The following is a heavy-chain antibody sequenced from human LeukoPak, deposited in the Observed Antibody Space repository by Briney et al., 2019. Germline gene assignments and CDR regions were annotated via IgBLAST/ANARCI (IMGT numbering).Heavy chain of an antibody. Sequence: PGGSLTLSCAASGFTFRSYNMNWVRQAPGRGLEWVASISSSSTYIYYADSVKGRFTISRDNAKNSLYLQMNSLRAEDMAVYYCATFDYFLIWGQGTIVTVSS. CDR3: ATFDYFLI. D-gene: IGHD2/OR15-2a*01. J-gene: IGHJ3*02. V-gene: IGHV3-21*01. CDR1: GFTFRSYN. CDR2: ISSSSTYI.